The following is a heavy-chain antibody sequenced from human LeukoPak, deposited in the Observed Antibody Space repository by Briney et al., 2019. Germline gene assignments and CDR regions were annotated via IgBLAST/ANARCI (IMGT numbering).Heavy chain of an antibody. CDR1: GFTFTSYA. CDR3: AKRSGYDYYWFDP. Sequence: GGSLRLSCAASGFTFTSYAMSWVRQAPGKGREWVSAISGSGGSTYNADSVKGRFTISRDNSKNTLYLQMTSLRAEDTAVYYCAKRSGYDYYWFDPWGQGTLVTVSS. CDR2: ISGSGGST. J-gene: IGHJ5*02. V-gene: IGHV3-23*01. D-gene: IGHD5-12*01.